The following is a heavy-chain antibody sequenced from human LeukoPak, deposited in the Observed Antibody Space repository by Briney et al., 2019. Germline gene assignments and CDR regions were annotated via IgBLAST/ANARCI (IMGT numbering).Heavy chain of an antibody. D-gene: IGHD6-19*01. Sequence: GGSLRLSCAASGFTFSSYCMHWVRQAPGKGLVWVSRINSDGSSTSYADSVKGRFTISRDNAKNTLYLQMNSLRAEDTAVYYCARDQGQWLVSPRYYYYGMDVWGQGTTVTVSS. CDR1: GFTFSSYC. V-gene: IGHV3-74*01. CDR2: INSDGSST. J-gene: IGHJ6*02. CDR3: ARDQGQWLVSPRYYYYGMDV.